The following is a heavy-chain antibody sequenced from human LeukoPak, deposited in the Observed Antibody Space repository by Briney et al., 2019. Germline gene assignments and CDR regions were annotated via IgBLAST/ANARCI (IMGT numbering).Heavy chain of an antibody. V-gene: IGHV5-51*01. Sequence: GESLKISCKGSGYGFTNYWIGWVRQMPGKGLEWMGIIYPGDSDTRYSPSFQGQVTISADKSISTAYLQWSSLKASDTAMYYCATARRAYYYDSSGYPPDAFDIWGQGTMVTVSS. CDR1: GYGFTNYW. CDR2: IYPGDSDT. J-gene: IGHJ3*02. D-gene: IGHD3-22*01. CDR3: ATARRAYYYDSSGYPPDAFDI.